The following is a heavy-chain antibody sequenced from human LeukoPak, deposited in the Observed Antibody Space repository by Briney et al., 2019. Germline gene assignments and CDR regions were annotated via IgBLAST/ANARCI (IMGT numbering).Heavy chain of an antibody. V-gene: IGHV1-2*02. Sequence: ASVKVSCKASGYTFTGYYMHWVRQAPGQGLEWMGWINPNSGGTNYAQKFQGRVTMTRDTSISTAYMELSRLRSDDTAVYYCARVGGWFGGLLPTYYYYGMDVWGQGTTVTVSS. CDR3: ARVGGWFGGLLPTYYYYGMDV. CDR1: GYTFTGYY. CDR2: INPNSGGT. D-gene: IGHD3-10*01. J-gene: IGHJ6*02.